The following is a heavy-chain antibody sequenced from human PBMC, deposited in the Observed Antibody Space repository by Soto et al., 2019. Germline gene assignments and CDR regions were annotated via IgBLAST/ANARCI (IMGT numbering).Heavy chain of an antibody. Sequence: QVQLQEPGPRLVEPSQTLSLTCTVSGGSISSADYYWSWIRQPPGTGLEWIGHIYNTGSTYSNPPLQSRVTISGDMSKNQFSLKLSSVAAADTAVYYCARGSSGDKVDYWGQGTLVTVSS. D-gene: IGHD1-26*01. V-gene: IGHV4-30-4*01. CDR3: ARGSSGDKVDY. J-gene: IGHJ4*02. CDR1: GGSISSADYY. CDR2: IYNTGST.